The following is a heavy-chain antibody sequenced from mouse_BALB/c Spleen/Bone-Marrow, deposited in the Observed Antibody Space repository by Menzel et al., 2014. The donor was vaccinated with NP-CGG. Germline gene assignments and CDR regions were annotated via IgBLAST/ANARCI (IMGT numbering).Heavy chain of an antibody. D-gene: IGHD2-3*01. Sequence: DVKLVESGGDLVKPGGSLKLSCAASGFTFSSYGMSWVRQTPDKRLEWVATISTGGSQTYYTDRVKGRFTISRDNAKNTLYLQMSSLKSEDSAMYDCARRGYDNSYWYFGVWGAGTTVTVSS. CDR2: ISTGGSQT. J-gene: IGHJ1*01. CDR1: GFTFSSYG. CDR3: ARRGYDNSYWYFGV. V-gene: IGHV5-6*02.